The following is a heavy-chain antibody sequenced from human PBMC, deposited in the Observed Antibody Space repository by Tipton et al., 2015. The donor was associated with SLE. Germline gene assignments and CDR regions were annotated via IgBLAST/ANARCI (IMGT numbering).Heavy chain of an antibody. D-gene: IGHD7-27*01. J-gene: IGHJ4*02. Sequence: TLSLTCTVSGGSINSSRYFWGWIRRPPGKRLEWLGSIYFSGSTYYNPSLQSRVTMSVDTSKNQFSLKLSSVTAADTAVYYCARLTGDGPDYWGQGTLVTVSS. V-gene: IGHV4-39*01. CDR1: GGSINSSRYF. CDR2: IYFSGST. CDR3: ARLTGDGPDY.